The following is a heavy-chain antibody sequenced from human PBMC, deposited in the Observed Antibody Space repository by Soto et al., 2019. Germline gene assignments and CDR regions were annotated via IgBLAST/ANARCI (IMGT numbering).Heavy chain of an antibody. CDR3: AREYTAWPLAYGLDV. J-gene: IGHJ6*02. D-gene: IGHD2-2*02. Sequence: GGSLRRSCVGSGFTFSTYSINWVRQAPGKGLEWLSSISSRSDIYYADSVKGRFTISRDNAKNSVSLQMNSLRAEDTAVYYCAREYTAWPLAYGLDVWGQGTTVTVSS. CDR1: GFTFSTYS. CDR2: ISSRSDI. V-gene: IGHV3-21*01.